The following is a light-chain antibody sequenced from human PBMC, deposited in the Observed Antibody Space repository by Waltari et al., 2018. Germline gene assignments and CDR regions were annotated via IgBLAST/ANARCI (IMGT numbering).Light chain of an antibody. J-gene: IGKJ4*01. Sequence: DIQMTQSPSSLSASVGDRVTITCQASQDVSNYVNWYQQRPGKAPKLLIYDVSNLQAGVPSRFSGRGSGTQFTLTISTLQLDDIATYSCQQYYNLPPTFGGGTKVEIK. CDR3: QQYYNLPPT. V-gene: IGKV1-33*01. CDR2: DVS. CDR1: QDVSNY.